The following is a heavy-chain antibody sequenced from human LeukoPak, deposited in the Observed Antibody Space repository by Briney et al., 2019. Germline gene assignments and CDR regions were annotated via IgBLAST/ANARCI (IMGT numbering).Heavy chain of an antibody. J-gene: IGHJ4*02. D-gene: IGHD6-13*01. CDR1: GFTFSSYS. V-gene: IGHV3-21*01. CDR2: ISAGGNYI. CDR3: ARGVAAAATLSPGHY. Sequence: TGGSLRLSCAASGFTFSSYSMTWVRQAPGKGLEWVSSISAGGNYIYYAASVRGRFTISSDHAKNSLYLQMNRLRAEDTAVYFCARGVAAAATLSPGHYWGQGTLVTVSS.